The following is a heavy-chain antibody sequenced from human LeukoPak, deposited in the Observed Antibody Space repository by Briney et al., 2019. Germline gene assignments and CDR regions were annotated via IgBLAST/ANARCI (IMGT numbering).Heavy chain of an antibody. J-gene: IGHJ6*02. CDR2: ITSRGSTI. V-gene: IGHV3-11*01. Sequence: PGGSLRLSCAASGFTLSDYYLTRIRQAPGKGLEWVSYITSRGSTIYHADSVKGRFTISRDNAKNSLYLQMNSLRAEDTAVYYCARWLRGIADEDGVDVWGQGTTVTVSS. D-gene: IGHD6-13*01. CDR3: ARWLRGIADEDGVDV. CDR1: GFTLSDYY.